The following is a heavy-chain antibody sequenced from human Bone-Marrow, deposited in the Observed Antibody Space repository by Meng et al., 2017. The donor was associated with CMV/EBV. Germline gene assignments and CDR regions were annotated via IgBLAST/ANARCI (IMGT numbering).Heavy chain of an antibody. V-gene: IGHV4-61*01. CDR2: IYYSGST. CDR1: GGSISSSSYY. CDR3: ARVNWNEGTLPFDP. J-gene: IGHJ5*02. Sequence: SETLSLTCTVSGGSISSSSYYWSWIRQPPGKGLEWIGYIYYSGSTNYNPSLKSRVTISVDTSKNQFSLKLSSVTAADTAVYYCARVNWNEGTLPFDPWGQGTLVTVSS. D-gene: IGHD1-1*01.